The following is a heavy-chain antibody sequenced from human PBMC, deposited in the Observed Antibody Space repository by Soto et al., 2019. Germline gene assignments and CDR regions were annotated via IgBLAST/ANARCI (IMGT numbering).Heavy chain of an antibody. CDR3: ARTHYYYGMDV. V-gene: IGHV4-34*01. J-gene: IGHJ6*02. CDR2: INHSGST. CDR1: GGSFSGYY. Sequence: SETLSLTCAVYGGSFSGYYWSWIRQPPGKGLEWIGEINHSGSTNYNPSLKSRVTISVDTSKNQFSLKLSSVTAAGTAVYYCARTHYYYGMDVWGQGTTVTVSS.